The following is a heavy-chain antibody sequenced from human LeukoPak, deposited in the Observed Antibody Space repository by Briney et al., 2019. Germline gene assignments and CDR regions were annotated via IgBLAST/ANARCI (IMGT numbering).Heavy chain of an antibody. CDR3: ARVSSRTPPAFDI. CDR1: GYSFTTYA. Sequence: ASVKVSCKASGYSFTTYAMNWLRQAPGQGLEWMGWINTNTGNPTYAQGFTGRFVFSLDTSVSTAYLQISSLKAEDTAVYYCARVSSRTPPAFDIWGQGTMVTVSS. V-gene: IGHV7-4-1*02. CDR2: INTNTGNP. J-gene: IGHJ3*02.